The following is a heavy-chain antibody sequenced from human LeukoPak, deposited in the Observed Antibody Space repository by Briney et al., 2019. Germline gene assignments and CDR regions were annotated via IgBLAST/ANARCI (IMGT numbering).Heavy chain of an antibody. CDR2: IYYSGST. CDR3: ARGQFGELPMDIDY. Sequence: SETMSLTCAVYGGSFSGYYWSWIRQPPGKGLEWIGYIYYSGSTYYNPSLKSRVTISVDTSKNQFSLKLSSVTAADTAVYYCARGQFGELPMDIDYWGQGTLVTVSS. CDR1: GGSFSGYY. J-gene: IGHJ4*02. V-gene: IGHV4-30-4*08. D-gene: IGHD3-10*01.